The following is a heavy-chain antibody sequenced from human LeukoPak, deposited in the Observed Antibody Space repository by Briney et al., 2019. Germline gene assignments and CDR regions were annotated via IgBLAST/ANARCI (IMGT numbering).Heavy chain of an antibody. V-gene: IGHV4-39*01. J-gene: IGHJ4*02. CDR3: ARSTSGSYFWADK. Sequence: SETLSLTCTVSGDSITSTTYYWGWIRQSPGKGLEWIGSIYYSGTTYYDPSLKSRVTISVDTSKSQFSLKLTSVTAADTAVYYCARSTSGSYFWADKWGQGTLVTVSS. CDR1: GDSITSTTYY. D-gene: IGHD1-26*01. CDR2: IYYSGTT.